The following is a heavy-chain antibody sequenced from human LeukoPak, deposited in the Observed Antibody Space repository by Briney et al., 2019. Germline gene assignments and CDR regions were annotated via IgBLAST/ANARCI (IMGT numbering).Heavy chain of an antibody. CDR3: ARRPAATGHYYYYGMDV. CDR1: GFTFSSYS. J-gene: IGHJ6*02. CDR2: ISSSSSYI. V-gene: IGHV3-21*01. Sequence: PGGSLRLSCAASGFTFSSYSMNWVRQAPGKGLEWVSSISSSSSYIYYADSVMGRFTISRDNAKNSLYLQMNSLRAEDTAVYYCARRPAATGHYYYYGMDVWGQGTTVTVSS. D-gene: IGHD2-2*01.